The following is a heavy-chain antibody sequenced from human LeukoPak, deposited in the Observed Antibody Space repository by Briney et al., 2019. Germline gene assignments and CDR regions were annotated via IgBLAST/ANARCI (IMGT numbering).Heavy chain of an antibody. V-gene: IGHV4-39*01. CDR2: IYYSGST. J-gene: IGHJ4*02. CDR1: GGSISSSSYY. D-gene: IGHD6-19*01. Sequence: HPSETLSLTCTVSGGSISSSSYYWGWIRQPPGKGLEWIGSIYYSGSTYYNPSLKSRVTISVDTSKNQFSLKLSSVTAADTAVYYCARPSSGWFGTDYWGQGTLVTVSS. CDR3: ARPSSGWFGTDY.